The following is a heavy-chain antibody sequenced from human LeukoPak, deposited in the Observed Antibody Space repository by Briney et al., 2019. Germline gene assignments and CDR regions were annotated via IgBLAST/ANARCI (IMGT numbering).Heavy chain of an antibody. CDR1: GFTFSSYG. Sequence: PGRSLRLSCAASGFTFSSYGMHWVRQAPGKGLEWVAVISYDGSNKYYADSVKGRFTISIDNSKNTLVLQMNSLRAEDTAVYYFAKVIEMATIRPFDYWGQGTLVSVSS. CDR3: AKVIEMATIRPFDY. CDR2: ISYDGSNK. J-gene: IGHJ4*02. V-gene: IGHV3-30*18. D-gene: IGHD5-24*01.